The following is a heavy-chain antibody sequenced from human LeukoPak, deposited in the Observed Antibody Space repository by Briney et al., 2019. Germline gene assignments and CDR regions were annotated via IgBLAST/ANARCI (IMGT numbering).Heavy chain of an antibody. V-gene: IGHV4-59*01. Sequence: SETLFLTCTVSGGSISDYYWSWIRQPPGKRLEWIGYIYYTGSTNYNPSLKSRVTISINTSKNQFSLKLTSVTATDTAVYYCAREEVGAAAGTFDYWGQGTLVTVSS. CDR2: IYYTGST. D-gene: IGHD6-13*01. CDR1: GGSISDYY. J-gene: IGHJ4*02. CDR3: AREEVGAAAGTFDY.